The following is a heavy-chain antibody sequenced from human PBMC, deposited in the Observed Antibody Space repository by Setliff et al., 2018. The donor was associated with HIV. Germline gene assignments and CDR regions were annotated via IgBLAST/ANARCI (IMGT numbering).Heavy chain of an antibody. CDR1: GASINSHY. D-gene: IGHD5-18*01. Sequence: SETLSLTCSVSGASINSHYWSWVRQPPGKGLEWIGYVFYTGTTTYNTSLKSRVTISVDRSQNQFLLKLKSVTATDTAVYYCARHARYGVFLWGQGSRVTVSS. J-gene: IGHJ1*01. V-gene: IGHV4-59*08. CDR3: ARHARYGVFL. CDR2: VFYTGTT.